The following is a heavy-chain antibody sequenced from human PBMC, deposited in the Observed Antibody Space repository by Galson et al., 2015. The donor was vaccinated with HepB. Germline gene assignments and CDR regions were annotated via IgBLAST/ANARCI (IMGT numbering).Heavy chain of an antibody. CDR3: ARDYDRKFDY. D-gene: IGHD1-14*01. J-gene: IGHJ4*02. Sequence: CAISGDSVSSNSVAWNWVRQSPSRGLEWLGRTFYRSKWYNDYAPSLKGRITINPDTSTNQFSLQLNSVTPVDTAFYYCARDYDRKFDYWGQGTLVTVSS. CDR1: GDSVSSNSVA. CDR2: TFYRSKWYN. V-gene: IGHV6-1*01.